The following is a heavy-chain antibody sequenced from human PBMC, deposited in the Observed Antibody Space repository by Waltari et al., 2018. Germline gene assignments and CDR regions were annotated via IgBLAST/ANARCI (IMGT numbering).Heavy chain of an antibody. CDR2: IYPGDSET. CDR3: ARHDSSGYCDY. Sequence: EVQLVQSGAEVKKPGESLKISCKPSGSGFTRYWTGWVRQMPGKGLEWMGIIYPGDSETRYSPSFQGQVTISADKSVSTAYLQWSSLKASDTAMYYCARHDSSGYCDYWGQGTLVTVSS. D-gene: IGHD3-22*01. J-gene: IGHJ4*02. CDR1: GSGFTRYW. V-gene: IGHV5-51*01.